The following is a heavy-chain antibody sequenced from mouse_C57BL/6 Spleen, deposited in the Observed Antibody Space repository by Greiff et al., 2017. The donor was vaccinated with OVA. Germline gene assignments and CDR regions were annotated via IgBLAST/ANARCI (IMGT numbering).Heavy chain of an antibody. J-gene: IGHJ4*01. CDR1: GYTFTSYW. Sequence: QVQLQQSGAELVKPGASVKLSCTASGYTFTSYWMHWVKQRPGQGLEWIGRIHPSDSDTNYNPKFKGKATLTVDKSSSTAYMQLSSLTSEDTAVYYCATLVSTDTMDYWGQGTSVTVSS. D-gene: IGHD1-2*01. V-gene: IGHV1-74*01. CDR2: IHPSDSDT. CDR3: ATLVSTDTMDY.